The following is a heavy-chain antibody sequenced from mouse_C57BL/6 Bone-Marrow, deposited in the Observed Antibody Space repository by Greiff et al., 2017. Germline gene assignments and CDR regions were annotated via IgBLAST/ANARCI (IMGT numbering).Heavy chain of an antibody. D-gene: IGHD2-1*01. CDR2: INPSSGYT. J-gene: IGHJ2*01. Sequence: QVQLQQSGAELARPGASVKMSCKASGYTFTSYTMHWVKQRPGQGLEWIGYINPSSGYTKYNQTFKDKATLTADKSSSTAYMQLSSLTSEDSAVYDGARSNVCYGSYYFDYWGQGTTLTVSS. CDR3: ARSNVCYGSYYFDY. V-gene: IGHV1-4*01. CDR1: GYTFTSYT.